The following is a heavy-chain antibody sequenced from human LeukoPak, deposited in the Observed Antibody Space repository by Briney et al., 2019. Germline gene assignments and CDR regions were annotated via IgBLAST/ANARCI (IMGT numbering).Heavy chain of an antibody. J-gene: IGHJ4*02. D-gene: IGHD4-23*01. CDR1: GFTFSSYG. CDR2: IRYDGSNK. V-gene: IGHV3-30*02. Sequence: AGGSLRLSCAASGFTFSSYGMHWVRQAPGKGLEWVAFIRYDGSNKYYADSVKGRFTISRDNSKNTLYLQTNSLRAEDTAVYYCAKVATVVSLQIDYWGQGTLVTVSS. CDR3: AKVATVVSLQIDY.